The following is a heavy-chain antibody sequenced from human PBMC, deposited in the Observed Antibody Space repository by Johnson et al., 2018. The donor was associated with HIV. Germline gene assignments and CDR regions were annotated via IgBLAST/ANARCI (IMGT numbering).Heavy chain of an antibody. V-gene: IGHV3-11*04. CDR1: GFTFRDYH. J-gene: IGHJ3*02. D-gene: IGHD1-26*01. Sequence: QMQLVESGGCVVQTGGSLRLSCAASGFTFRDYHMSWIRQAPGKGVEWLSYISGSGSIIYYADSVKGRFTISRDNSKNTLYLQMKSLRPEDTAVYYCAKESKWESRTPHAFVMWGQGTMVTVSS. CDR3: AKESKWESRTPHAFVM. CDR2: ISGSGSII.